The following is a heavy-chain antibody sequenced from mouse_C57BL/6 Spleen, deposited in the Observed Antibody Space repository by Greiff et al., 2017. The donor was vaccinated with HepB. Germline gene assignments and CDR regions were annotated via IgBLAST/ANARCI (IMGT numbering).Heavy chain of an antibody. CDR3: TTSYSNYPAWFAY. Sequence: VQLQQSGAELVRPGASVKLSCTASGFNIKDYYMHWVKQRPEQGLEWIGRIDPEDGDTEYAPKFQGKATMTADTSSNTAYLQLSSRTSEDTAVYYCTTSYSNYPAWFAYWCQGTLVTVSA. CDR1: GFNIKDYY. J-gene: IGHJ3*01. V-gene: IGHV14-1*01. D-gene: IGHD2-5*01. CDR2: IDPEDGDT.